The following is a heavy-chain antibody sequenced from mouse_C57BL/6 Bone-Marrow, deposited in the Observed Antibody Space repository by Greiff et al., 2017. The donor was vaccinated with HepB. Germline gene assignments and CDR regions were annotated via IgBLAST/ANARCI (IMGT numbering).Heavy chain of an antibody. Sequence: EVKLMESGGGLVKPGGSLKLSCAASGFTFSSYAMSWVRQTPEKRLEWVATISDGGSYTYYPDNVKGRFTISRDNAKNNLYLQMSHLKSEDTAMYYCARHDYYGSGAYWGQGTLVTVSA. J-gene: IGHJ3*01. CDR1: GFTFSSYA. D-gene: IGHD1-1*01. V-gene: IGHV5-4*03. CDR3: ARHDYYGSGAY. CDR2: ISDGGSYT.